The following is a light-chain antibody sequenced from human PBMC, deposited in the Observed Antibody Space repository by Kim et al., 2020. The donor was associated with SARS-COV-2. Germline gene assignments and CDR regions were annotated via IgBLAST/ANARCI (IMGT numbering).Light chain of an antibody. CDR2: EDN. Sequence: VTISSTRSSGSIASNYVQWYQQRPGSAPTTVICEDNQRPSGVPGRFPGSIDRSSDSASLAISGLKTEDEADYYCQSFVSNKGWVFGGGTKLTVL. CDR3: QSFVSNKGWV. J-gene: IGLJ3*02. V-gene: IGLV6-57*03. CDR1: SGSIASNY.